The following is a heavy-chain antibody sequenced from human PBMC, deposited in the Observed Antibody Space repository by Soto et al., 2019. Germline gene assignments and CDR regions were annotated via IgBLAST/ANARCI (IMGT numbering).Heavy chain of an antibody. CDR3: ARSGLHGLHYFTS. CDR1: GYNLNSDC. CDR2: IYPRDSET. V-gene: IGHV5-51*01. D-gene: IGHD2-15*01. Sequence: GESLKISCKNSGYNLNSDCIGLVRQMPGKGLEWMGIIYPRDSETRYSPSFQGQVTISVDKSLNTAYLQWNSLQASDTAMYYCARSGLHGLHYFTSWGQGTQVTVSS. J-gene: IGHJ4*02.